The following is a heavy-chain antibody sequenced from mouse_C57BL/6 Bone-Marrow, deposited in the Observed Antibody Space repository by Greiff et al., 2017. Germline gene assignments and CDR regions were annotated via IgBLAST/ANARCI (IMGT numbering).Heavy chain of an antibody. CDR3: ARDFYAMDY. Sequence: VQLKESGPELVKPGASVKIPCKASGYTFTDYNMDWVKQSHGKSLEWIGDINPNNGGTIYNQKFKGKATLTVDKSSSTAYMELRSLTSEDTAVYYCARDFYAMDYWGQGTSVTVSS. J-gene: IGHJ4*01. CDR1: GYTFTDYN. V-gene: IGHV1-18*01. CDR2: INPNNGGT.